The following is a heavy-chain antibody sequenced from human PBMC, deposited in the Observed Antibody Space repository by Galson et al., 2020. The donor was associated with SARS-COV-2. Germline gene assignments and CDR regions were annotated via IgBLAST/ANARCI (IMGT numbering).Heavy chain of an antibody. D-gene: IGHD2-21*02. CDR3: VRDINDYGGHWLPS. CDR2: ITGISRYI. CDR1: GFTFSDYT. Sequence: GESLKISCAASGFTFSDYTMHWVRQAPGKGLEWVSCITGISRYIFYADSVRGRFTISRDNAQNSMFLQMNSLSAEDTAVYYCVRDINDYGGHWLPSWGQGTRVSVSS. V-gene: IGHV3-21*06. J-gene: IGHJ5*02.